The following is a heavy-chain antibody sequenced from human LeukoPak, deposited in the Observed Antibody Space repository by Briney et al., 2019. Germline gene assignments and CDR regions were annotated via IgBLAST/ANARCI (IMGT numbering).Heavy chain of an antibody. CDR2: IYSGGNT. V-gene: IGHV3-53*01. D-gene: IGHD1-1*01. CDR1: GFTVSKNY. J-gene: IGHJ4*02. CDR3: ARDPTGATDY. Sequence: PGGSLRLSCAASGFTVSKNYMSWVRQAPGKGLEWVSVIYSGGNTYYADSVNGRFTISRDNSKNTLYLQMNSLRAEDTAEYYCARDPTGATDYWGQGTLVTVSS.